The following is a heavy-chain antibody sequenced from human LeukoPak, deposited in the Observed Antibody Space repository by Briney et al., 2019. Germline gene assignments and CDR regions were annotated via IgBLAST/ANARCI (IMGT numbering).Heavy chain of an antibody. V-gene: IGHV3-7*01. CDR3: ARESIVVVPTTMDDASDI. Sequence: GGSLRLSCAASGFTFSHYYMSWVRQAPGKGLEWVANIKQDGSEQFYLDSVKGRFTISRDNAKNALYLQMHSLRVEDTAVYYCARESIVVVPTTMDDASDIWGQGTMVTVS. CDR2: IKQDGSEQ. D-gene: IGHD2-2*01. CDR1: GFTFSHYY. J-gene: IGHJ3*02.